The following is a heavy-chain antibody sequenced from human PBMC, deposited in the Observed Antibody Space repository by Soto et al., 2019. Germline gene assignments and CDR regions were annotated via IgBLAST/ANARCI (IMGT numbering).Heavy chain of an antibody. CDR1: GFTFSSNE. CDR2: ISVSGSMR. V-gene: IGHV3-48*03. D-gene: IGHD1-1*01. Sequence: GGSLRLSCAPSGFTFSSNEMNWVRQAPGKGLEWVSYISVSGSMRFYADAVRGRFTISQDNTKKMLYLQMTSLRVEDTALYYCATAGLPGTVWGQGTKVTVS. CDR3: ATAGLPGTV. J-gene: IGHJ6*02.